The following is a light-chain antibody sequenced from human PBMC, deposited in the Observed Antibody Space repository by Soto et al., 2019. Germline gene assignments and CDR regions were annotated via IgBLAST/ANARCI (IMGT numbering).Light chain of an antibody. CDR2: DVS. CDR1: SSDVGG. CDR3: SSYTSSSTRV. Sequence: QSALTQPASVSGSPGQSITISCTGTSSDVGGVSWYQQHPGKAPKLMIYDVSNRPSWVSNRFSGSKSGNTASLTISGLQAEDEADYYCSSYTSSSTRVFGTGTKVTVL. V-gene: IGLV2-14*01. J-gene: IGLJ1*01.